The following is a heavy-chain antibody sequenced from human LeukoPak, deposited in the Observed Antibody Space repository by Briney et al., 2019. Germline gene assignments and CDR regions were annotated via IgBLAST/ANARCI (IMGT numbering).Heavy chain of an antibody. D-gene: IGHD3-16*02. V-gene: IGHV3-30-3*01. Sequence: PGRSLRLSCAASGFTFSSYAMHWVRQAPGKGLEWVAVISYDGSNKYYADSVKGRFTISRDNSKNTLYLQMNSLRVEDTAVYYCARPSGSYPFDYWGQGTLVTVSS. CDR3: ARPSGSYPFDY. J-gene: IGHJ4*02. CDR1: GFTFSSYA. CDR2: ISYDGSNK.